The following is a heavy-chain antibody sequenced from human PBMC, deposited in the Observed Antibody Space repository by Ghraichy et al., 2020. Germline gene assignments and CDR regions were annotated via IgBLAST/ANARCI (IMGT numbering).Heavy chain of an antibody. CDR2: INSDGSST. J-gene: IGHJ6*02. V-gene: IGHV3-74*01. CDR3: ARVVCSGGSCYGFRGMDV. D-gene: IGHD2-15*01. Sequence: GRSLRLSCAASGFTFSSYWMHWVRQAPGKGLVWVSRINSDGSSTSYADSVKGRFTISRDNATNTLYLQMNSLRAEDTAVYYCARVVCSGGSCYGFRGMDVWGQGPTVTVSS. CDR1: GFTFSSYW.